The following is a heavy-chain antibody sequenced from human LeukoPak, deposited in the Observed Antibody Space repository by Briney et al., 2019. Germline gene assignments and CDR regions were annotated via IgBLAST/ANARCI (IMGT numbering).Heavy chain of an antibody. CDR2: IIPIFGTA. D-gene: IGHD6-13*01. CDR1: GGTFSSYA. CDR3: ARSSIIAAAGPYYFDY. J-gene: IGHJ4*02. Sequence: SVKVSRKASGGTFSSYAISWVRQAPGQGLEWMGGIIPIFGTANYAQKFQGRVTITADKSTGTAYMELSSLRSEDTAVYYCARSSIIAAAGPYYFDYWGQGTLVTVSS. V-gene: IGHV1-69*06.